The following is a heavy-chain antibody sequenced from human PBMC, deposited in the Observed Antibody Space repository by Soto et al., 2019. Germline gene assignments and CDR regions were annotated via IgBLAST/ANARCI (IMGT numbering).Heavy chain of an antibody. D-gene: IGHD5-12*01. J-gene: IGHJ5*02. CDR1: GFTFSSYD. CDR3: ARGGRANIVATTYGAGWFDP. CDR2: IGTAGDT. V-gene: IGHV3-13*01. Sequence: GGSLRLSCAASGFTFSSYDMHWVRQATGKGLEWVSAIGTAGDTYYPGSVKGRFTISRENAKNSLYLQMNSLRAGDTAVYYCARGGRANIVATTYGAGWFDPWGQGTLVTVSS.